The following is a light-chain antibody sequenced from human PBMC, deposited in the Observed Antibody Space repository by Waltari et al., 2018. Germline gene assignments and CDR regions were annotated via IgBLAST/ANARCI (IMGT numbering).Light chain of an antibody. CDR1: SGDIGGFAL. J-gene: IGLJ2*01. CDR3: SSYSRGSSFVL. CDR2: EVT. Sequence: QSALTQPASVSGSPGQSITISCTGTSGDIGGFALVSWYQQHPGQVPRLLIYEVTTRPSVVSSRFSGSKSDNSATLTISALQTEDEADYYCSSYSRGSSFVLFGGGTRLTVL. V-gene: IGLV2-23*02.